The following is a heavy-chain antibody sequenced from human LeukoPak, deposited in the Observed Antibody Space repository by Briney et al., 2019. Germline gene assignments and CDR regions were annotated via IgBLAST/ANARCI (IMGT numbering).Heavy chain of an antibody. Sequence: SETLSLACTVSGGSISSSSYYRGWIRQPPGKGLEWVGSIFYSGSTYHNPSLKSRVTISVDTSKNQFSLKLSSVTAADTAVYYCAREGGIAVAGLFDYWGQGTLVTVSS. CDR1: GGSISSSSYY. CDR2: IFYSGST. J-gene: IGHJ4*02. V-gene: IGHV4-39*02. CDR3: AREGGIAVAGLFDY. D-gene: IGHD6-19*01.